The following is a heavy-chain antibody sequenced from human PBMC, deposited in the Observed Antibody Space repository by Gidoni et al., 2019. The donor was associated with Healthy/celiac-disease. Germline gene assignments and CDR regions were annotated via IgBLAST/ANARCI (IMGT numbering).Heavy chain of an antibody. Sequence: EVQLVESGGGLVQPGGSLRLSCAASGFTFSSYAMHWVRQAPGKGLEYVSAISSNGGSTYYANSVKGRFTISRDNSKNTLYLQMGSLRAEDMAVYYCARSDSSSWYHPLDYWGQGTLVTVSS. V-gene: IGHV3-64*01. CDR1: GFTFSSYA. CDR2: ISSNGGST. J-gene: IGHJ4*02. CDR3: ARSDSSSWYHPLDY. D-gene: IGHD6-13*01.